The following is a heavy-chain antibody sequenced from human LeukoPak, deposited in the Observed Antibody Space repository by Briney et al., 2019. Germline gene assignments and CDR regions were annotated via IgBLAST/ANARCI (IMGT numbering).Heavy chain of an antibody. J-gene: IGHJ4*02. CDR1: GFTFSSYW. V-gene: IGHV3-7*01. Sequence: GGSLRLSCAAYGFTFSSYWMSWVRQAPGKGLEWVANIKQDGSEKNYVDSVKGRFTISRDNVKNSLYLQMNSLRVEDTALYYCARDHYSSASTVFDYWGQGTLVTVSS. CDR3: ARDHYSSASTVFDY. D-gene: IGHD6-6*01. CDR2: IKQDGSEK.